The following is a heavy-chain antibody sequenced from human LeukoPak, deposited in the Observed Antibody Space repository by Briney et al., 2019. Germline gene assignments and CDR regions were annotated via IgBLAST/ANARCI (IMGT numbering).Heavy chain of an antibody. CDR1: GFTVSSNY. J-gene: IGHJ4*02. D-gene: IGHD4-11*01. Sequence: PGGSLRLSCAASGFTVSSNYMSWVRQAPGKGLEWVSIIYSGGTTYYAESVKGRFAISRDNSKNTVYLQMNSLRAEDTAVYYCARDIRTVSTAWDSWGQGTLVTVSS. V-gene: IGHV3-53*01. CDR3: ARDIRTVSTAWDS. CDR2: IYSGGTT.